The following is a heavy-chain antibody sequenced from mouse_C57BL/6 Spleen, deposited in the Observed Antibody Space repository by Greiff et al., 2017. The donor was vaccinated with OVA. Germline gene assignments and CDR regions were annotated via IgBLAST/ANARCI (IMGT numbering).Heavy chain of an antibody. CDR3: ARASFAY. V-gene: IGHV5-4*03. Sequence: DVMLVESGGGLVKPGGSLKLSCAASGFTFSSYAMSWVRQTPEKRLEWVATISDGGSYTYYPDNVKGRFTISRDNAKNNLYLQMSHLKSEDTAMYYCARASFAYWGQGTLVTVSA. J-gene: IGHJ3*01. CDR1: GFTFSSYA. D-gene: IGHD6-1*01. CDR2: ISDGGSYT.